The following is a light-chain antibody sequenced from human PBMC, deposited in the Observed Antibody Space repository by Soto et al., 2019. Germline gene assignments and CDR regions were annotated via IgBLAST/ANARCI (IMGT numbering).Light chain of an antibody. Sequence: QSVLTQPPSASGSPGQSVTISCTGTSSDVGAYNYVSWYQQHPGKAPKLMIYEVTKRPSGVPDRFSGSKSGNTASLTVSGLQAEDEADYYCSSYADSISVLFGGGTQLTVL. V-gene: IGLV2-8*01. J-gene: IGLJ3*02. CDR1: SSDVGAYNY. CDR3: SSYADSISVL. CDR2: EVT.